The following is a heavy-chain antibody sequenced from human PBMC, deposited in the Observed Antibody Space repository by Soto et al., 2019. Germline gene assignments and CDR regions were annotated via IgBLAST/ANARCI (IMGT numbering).Heavy chain of an antibody. CDR3: ARASGSYYEYYFDY. D-gene: IGHD1-26*01. V-gene: IGHV4-59*01. Sequence: SETLSLTCDVSGDSISTYYWSWIRQPPGKGLEWIGYVYYSGGTNYNPFLKSRVTISVDTSKNQFSLKLSSVTAADTAVYYCARASGSYYEYYFDYWGQGTRVTVSS. J-gene: IGHJ4*02. CDR2: VYYSGGT. CDR1: GDSISTYY.